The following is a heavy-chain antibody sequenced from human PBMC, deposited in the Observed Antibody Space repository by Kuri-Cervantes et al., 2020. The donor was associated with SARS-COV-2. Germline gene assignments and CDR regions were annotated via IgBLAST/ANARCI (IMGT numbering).Heavy chain of an antibody. Sequence: GESLKISCKGSGYSFTSYWISWVRQMPGKGLEWMGRIDPRDSYTTYSPSFHGHVTISADKSLNTAYLQWSSLKASDTAMYYCARLYCNNASCTFSYYYGLDVWGQGTTVTVSS. CDR3: ARLYCNNASCTFSYYYGLDV. V-gene: IGHV5-10-1*01. D-gene: IGHD2-8*01. CDR1: GYSFTSYW. J-gene: IGHJ6*02. CDR2: IDPRDSYT.